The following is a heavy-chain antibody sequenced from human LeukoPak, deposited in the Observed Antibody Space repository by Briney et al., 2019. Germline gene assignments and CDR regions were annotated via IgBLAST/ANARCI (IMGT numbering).Heavy chain of an antibody. V-gene: IGHV3-64*01. CDR1: GFTFSSYA. J-gene: IGHJ6*02. CDR3: ARGPWQDIVVVPAAMGGMDV. D-gene: IGHD2-2*01. Sequence: GGSLRLSCAASGFTFSSYAMHWVRQAPGKGLEYVSAISSNGGSTYYANSVKGRFTISRDNSKNTLYLQMGSLSAEDMAVYYCARGPWQDIVVVPAAMGGMDVWGQGTTVTVSS. CDR2: ISSNGGST.